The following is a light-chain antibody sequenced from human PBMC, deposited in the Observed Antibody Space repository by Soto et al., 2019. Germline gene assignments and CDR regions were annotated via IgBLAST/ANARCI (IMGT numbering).Light chain of an antibody. V-gene: IGLV3-9*01. CDR3: QVWDSSTVV. CDR2: RDT. Sequence: SSELTQPLSVSVALGQTARITCGGNNIGSKNVHWYQLNPGQAPVLVIYRDTNRPSGIPERFSGSNSGSTATLAISGAQVGDDADYYCQVWDSSTVVFGGGTKLTVL. J-gene: IGLJ3*02. CDR1: NIGSKN.